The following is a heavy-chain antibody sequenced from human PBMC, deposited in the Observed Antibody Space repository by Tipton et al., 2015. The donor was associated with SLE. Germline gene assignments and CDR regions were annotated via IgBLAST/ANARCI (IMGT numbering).Heavy chain of an antibody. CDR3: ARDGPASWGYGLWSGYFDL. Sequence: LSLTCTVSGGSISNYYWSWIRQPPGKGLEWIGYIFYSGSTNSNPSLKSRVTMSVDTFKNQFSLNLSSVTAADTAVYYCARDGPASWGYGLWSGYFDLWGQGTLVTVSS. D-gene: IGHD3-3*01. J-gene: IGHJ4*02. V-gene: IGHV4-59*01. CDR2: IFYSGST. CDR1: GGSISNYY.